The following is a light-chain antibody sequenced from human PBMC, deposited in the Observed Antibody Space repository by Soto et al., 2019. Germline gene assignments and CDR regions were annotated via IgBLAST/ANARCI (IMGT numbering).Light chain of an antibody. CDR3: QQQGT. CDR2: AAS. V-gene: IGKV3-20*01. J-gene: IGKJ2*01. CDR1: RSLSSSY. Sequence: EIVLTQSPGTLSLSPGERATLSCRASRSLSSSYVVWYQQKPGQAPRLLIYAASRRATGIPDRFSGSGSATEYTLTINTLDPEDFAVYYCQQQGTFGQGTKLEIK.